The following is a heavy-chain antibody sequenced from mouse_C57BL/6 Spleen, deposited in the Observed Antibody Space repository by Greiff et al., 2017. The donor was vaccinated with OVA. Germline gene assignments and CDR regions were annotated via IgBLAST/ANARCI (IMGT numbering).Heavy chain of an antibody. D-gene: IGHD4-1*01. J-gene: IGHJ3*01. CDR1: GYTFTRYW. Sequence: QVQLQQPGAELVKPGASVKMSCKASGYTFTRYWIPWVKQTPGQGPEWIGDIYPGSGSTNYHEKFKSKATLTVDPSSSTAYMQLSSLTSEDSAVYYCARSGGNDVGLGNWFAYWGQGTLVTVSA. CDR2: IYPGSGST. V-gene: IGHV1-55*01. CDR3: ARSGGNDVGLGNWFAY.